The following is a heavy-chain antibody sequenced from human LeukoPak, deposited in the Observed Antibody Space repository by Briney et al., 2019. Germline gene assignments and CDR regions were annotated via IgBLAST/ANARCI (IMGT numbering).Heavy chain of an antibody. V-gene: IGHV3-23*01. CDR1: GFTFSSYA. J-gene: IGHJ4*02. D-gene: IGHD6-6*01. CDR3: AKARGSSSSSPYSAY. CDR2: INDRGGST. Sequence: GGSLRLSCAASGFTFSSYAMTWVRQAPGKGLEWVSGINDRGGSTFYANSVKGRFTISSDNSKNTLYLQMSSLRVEDTAVYYCAKARGSSSSSPYSAYGGQGTLVTVPS.